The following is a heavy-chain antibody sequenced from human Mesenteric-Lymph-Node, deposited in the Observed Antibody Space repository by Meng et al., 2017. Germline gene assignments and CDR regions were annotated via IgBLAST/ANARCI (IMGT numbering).Heavy chain of an antibody. CDR1: GYTFTGYY. D-gene: IGHD1-1*01. CDR3: ARASPTKAPFDY. CDR2: FDPEDGET. J-gene: IGHJ4*02. Sequence: ASVKVSCKASGYTFTGYYMHWVRQAPGQGLEWMGGFDPEDGETIYAQKFQGRVTMTEDTSTDTAYMELSSLRSEDTAVYYCARASPTKAPFDYWGQGTLVTVSS. V-gene: IGHV1-24*01.